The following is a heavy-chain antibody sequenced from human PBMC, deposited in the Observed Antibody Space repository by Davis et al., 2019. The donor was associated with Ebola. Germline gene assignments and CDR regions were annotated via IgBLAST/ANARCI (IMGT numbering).Heavy chain of an antibody. Sequence: ASVKVSCKASGYTFTSYGISWVRQAPGQGLEWMGWISAYNGNTNYAQKFQGRVTITADKSTSTAYMELSSLRSEDTAVYYCARGPIDFWSGYYRSCYFDYWGQGTLVTVSS. V-gene: IGHV1-18*01. J-gene: IGHJ4*02. D-gene: IGHD3-3*01. CDR1: GYTFTSYG. CDR2: ISAYNGNT. CDR3: ARGPIDFWSGYYRSCYFDY.